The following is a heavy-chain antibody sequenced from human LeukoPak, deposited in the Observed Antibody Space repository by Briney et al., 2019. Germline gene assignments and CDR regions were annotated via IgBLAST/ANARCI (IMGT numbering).Heavy chain of an antibody. D-gene: IGHD3-3*01. Sequence: GGSLRLSCVASGFTFGKYWMSWVRQAPGRGLEWVANIKLDGSEKNYVHSVKGRFTISRDNTKNSLYLQMNSLRAEDTAVFYCARDQYDTWSRRGNFDSWGQGTLVIVSS. CDR2: IKLDGSEK. CDR3: ARDQYDTWSRRGNFDS. J-gene: IGHJ4*02. CDR1: GFTFGKYW. V-gene: IGHV3-7*03.